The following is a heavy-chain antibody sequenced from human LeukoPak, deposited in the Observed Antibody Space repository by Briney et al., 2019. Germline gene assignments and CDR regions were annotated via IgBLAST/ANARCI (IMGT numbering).Heavy chain of an antibody. Sequence: SETLSLTCTVSGGSISSGGYYWSWIRQHPGKGLEWIGYIYYSGSTYYNPSLKSRVTISVDTSKNQFSLKLSSVTAADTAVYYCARVYDSGSYYDDYWGQGTLVTVSS. CDR3: ARVYDSGSYYDDY. D-gene: IGHD3-10*01. V-gene: IGHV4-31*03. J-gene: IGHJ4*02. CDR2: IYYSGST. CDR1: GGSISSGGYY.